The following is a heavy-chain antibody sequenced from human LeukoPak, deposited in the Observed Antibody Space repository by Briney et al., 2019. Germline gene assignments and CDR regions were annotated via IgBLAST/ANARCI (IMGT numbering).Heavy chain of an antibody. CDR3: ARGKLVSGRYYYYGLDV. CDR1: GYTYTSYD. D-gene: IGHD5/OR15-5a*01. V-gene: IGHV1-8*01. CDR2: MNPHSHNT. Sequence: ASVNVSCKASGYTYTSYDINWVRQGTGQGLEWMGWMNPHSHNTDYAQKSQGRVTMTGNTSITTAYMELSSLRSDDTAVYYCARGKLVSGRYYYYGLDVWGQGTTVTVSS. J-gene: IGHJ6*02.